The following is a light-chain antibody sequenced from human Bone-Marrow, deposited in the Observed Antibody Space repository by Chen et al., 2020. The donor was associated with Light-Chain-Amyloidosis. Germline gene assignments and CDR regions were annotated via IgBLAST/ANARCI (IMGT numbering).Light chain of an antibody. V-gene: IGLV2-14*03. CDR3: NSYTSSGTYV. J-gene: IGLJ1*01. CDR2: NVS. Sequence: QSALTQPASVSGPPGQSIAISCTGTSSDVGGYNYVSWYQQHPGKAPKLIIYNVSYRPSGVSNRFSGSKSGNTASLTISGLQAEDEADYYCNSYTSSGTYVFGTGTKVTVL. CDR1: SSDVGGYNY.